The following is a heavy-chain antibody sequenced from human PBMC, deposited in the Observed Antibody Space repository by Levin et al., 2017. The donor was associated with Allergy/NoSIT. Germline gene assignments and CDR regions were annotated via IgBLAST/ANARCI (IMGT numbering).Heavy chain of an antibody. J-gene: IGHJ6*03. D-gene: IGHD6-13*01. CDR3: TGDGIAASGAPLDYYYYYYMDV. CDR2: IKSKTDGGTT. Sequence: GGSLRLSCAASGFTFSNAWMSWVRQAPGKGLEWVGRIKSKTDGGTTDYAAPVKGRFTISRDDSKNTLYLQMNSLKTEDTAVYYCTGDGIAASGAPLDYYYYYYMDVWGKGTTVTVSS. V-gene: IGHV3-15*01. CDR1: GFTFSNAW.